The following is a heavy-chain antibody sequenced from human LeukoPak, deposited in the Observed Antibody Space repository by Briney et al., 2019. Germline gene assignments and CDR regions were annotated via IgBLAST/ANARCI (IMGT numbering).Heavy chain of an antibody. CDR2: MNPNSGDT. CDR1: GYTFTSYG. D-gene: IGHD3-10*01. J-gene: IGHJ4*02. V-gene: IGHV1-8*02. Sequence: ASVKVSCKASGYTFTSYGISWVRQAPGQGLEWMGWMNPNSGDTGYAQKFLGRVTMTRSTSIITAYMELSSLTSEDTAVYYCATTRGSGSYYNGYDYWGQGTLVTVSS. CDR3: ATTRGSGSYYNGYDY.